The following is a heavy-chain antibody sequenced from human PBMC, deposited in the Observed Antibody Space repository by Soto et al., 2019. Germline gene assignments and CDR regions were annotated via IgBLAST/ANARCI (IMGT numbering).Heavy chain of an antibody. V-gene: IGHV1-8*01. CDR2: VHPNTGDT. CDR1: GYSFTSYD. D-gene: IGHD6-19*01. J-gene: IGHJ4*02. CDR3: ARAPRPAAIAVLDH. Sequence: QVQLVQSGTEVKTSGASVKVSCKASGYSFTSYDINWLRQATGQGPEWMGWVHPNTGDTGLAQRFQARVTLSSDTSINTAYVEVSSLRPDDTAIYFCARAPRPAAIAVLDHWGQGTLVAVSS.